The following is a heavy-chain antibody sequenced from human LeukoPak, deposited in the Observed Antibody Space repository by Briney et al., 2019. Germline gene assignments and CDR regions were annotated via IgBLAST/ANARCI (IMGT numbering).Heavy chain of an antibody. CDR2: IRSKANSYAT. J-gene: IGHJ5*02. D-gene: IGHD2-2*01. CDR3: TRHEEPVVVPANWFDP. V-gene: IGHV3-73*01. Sequence: GGSLRLSCAASGLTFSGSAMHWVRQASGKGLEWVGRIRSKANSYATAYAASVKGRFTISRDDSKNTAYLQMNSLKTEDTAVYYCTRHEEPVVVPANWFDPWGQGTLVTVSS. CDR1: GLTFSGSA.